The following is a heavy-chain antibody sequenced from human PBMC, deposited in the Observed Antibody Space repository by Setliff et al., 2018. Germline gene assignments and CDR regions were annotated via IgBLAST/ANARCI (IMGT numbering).Heavy chain of an antibody. Sequence: SETLSLTCSVSGGPIISTNFHHYWGWIRQSPGEGLEWIGTVSYRGNAFYNPSLAGRATISLDTSRNQFSLKLSSVTAADTAVYYCARRSGWPNWFDPWGQGTLVTVSS. J-gene: IGHJ5*02. CDR2: VSYRGNA. CDR1: GGPIISTNFHHY. V-gene: IGHV4-39*01. D-gene: IGHD6-19*01. CDR3: ARRSGWPNWFDP.